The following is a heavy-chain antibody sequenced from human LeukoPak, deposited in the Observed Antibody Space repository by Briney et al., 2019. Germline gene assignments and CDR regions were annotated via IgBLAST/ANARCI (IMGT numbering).Heavy chain of an antibody. Sequence: GGSLRLSCAASGFTFSSYEMNWVRQAPGKGLEWVSYISSSGSTIYYADSVKGRFTISRDNAKNSLYLQMNSLSADDTAVYYCVKDQRWELPHYFDCWGQGALVTVSS. J-gene: IGHJ4*02. D-gene: IGHD1-26*01. CDR3: VKDQRWELPHYFDC. V-gene: IGHV3-48*03. CDR2: ISSSGSTI. CDR1: GFTFSSYE.